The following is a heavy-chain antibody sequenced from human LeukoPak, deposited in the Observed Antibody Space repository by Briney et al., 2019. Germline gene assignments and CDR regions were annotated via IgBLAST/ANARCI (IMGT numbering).Heavy chain of an antibody. CDR3: AKDRQQLANLDY. D-gene: IGHD6-13*01. CDR1: GFTFSTQG. Sequence: TGGSLSLSCAATGFTFSTQGMTWVRQAPGRGLEWVSGIGGSGDATYYADSVKGRFTISRDNSKNTLYLQMKSLRVEDTGVYYCAKDRQQLANLDYWGQGTLVTVSS. CDR2: IGGSGDAT. J-gene: IGHJ4*02. V-gene: IGHV3-23*01.